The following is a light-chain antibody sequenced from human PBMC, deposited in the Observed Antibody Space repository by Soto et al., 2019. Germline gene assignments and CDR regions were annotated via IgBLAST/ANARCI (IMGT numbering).Light chain of an antibody. CDR1: SSNIGAGFD. CDR3: QSYDSSLTAPVV. V-gene: IGLV1-40*01. CDR2: NNH. Sequence: QSVLTQPPSVSGAPGQRVTISCTGSSSNIGAGFDVHWYQQLPGTAPKPLIYNNHNRPSGVPDRFSGSKSGTSASLAITGLQAEDEADYFCQSYDSSLTAPVVFGGGTKVTVL. J-gene: IGLJ2*01.